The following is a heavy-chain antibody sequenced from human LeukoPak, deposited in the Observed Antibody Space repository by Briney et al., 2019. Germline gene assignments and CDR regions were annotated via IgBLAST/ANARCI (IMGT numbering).Heavy chain of an antibody. Sequence: SQTLSLTFAISGDSVSSNSAAWNWIRQSPSRGLEWLGRTYYRSKWYNDYAVSVKSRITINPDTSKNQFSLRLNSVTPEDTAVYYCALQSSSGWPAFDYWGQGTLVTVSS. D-gene: IGHD6-19*01. CDR1: GDSVSSNSAA. CDR3: ALQSSSGWPAFDY. CDR2: TYYRSKWYN. J-gene: IGHJ4*02. V-gene: IGHV6-1*01.